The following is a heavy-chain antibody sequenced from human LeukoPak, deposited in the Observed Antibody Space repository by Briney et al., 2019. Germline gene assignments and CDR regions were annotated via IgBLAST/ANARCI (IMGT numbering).Heavy chain of an antibody. CDR2: MNPNSGNT. V-gene: IGHV1-8*03. CDR1: GYTFTSYD. Sequence: ASVKVSCKASGYTFTSYDINWVRQATGQGLEWMGWMNPNSGNTGYAQKFQGRVTITRNTSISTAYMELSSLRSEDTAVYYCARITIFGVVAFDIWGQGTMVTVSS. D-gene: IGHD3-3*01. CDR3: ARITIFGVVAFDI. J-gene: IGHJ3*02.